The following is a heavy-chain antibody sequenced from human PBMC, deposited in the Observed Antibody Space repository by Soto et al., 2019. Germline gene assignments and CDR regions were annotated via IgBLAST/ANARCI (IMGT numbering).Heavy chain of an antibody. CDR2: IIPIFGTA. V-gene: IGHV1-69*01. Sequence: QVQLVQSGAEVKKPGSSVKVSCKASGGTFSSYAISWVRQAPGQGLEWMGGIIPIFGTATYAQKFQGRVTITADESTSTAYMELRSLRSEDTAVYYCACPYSLIDACDAFDIWGQGTMVTVAS. J-gene: IGHJ3*02. D-gene: IGHD3-16*01. CDR1: GGTFSSYA. CDR3: ACPYSLIDACDAFDI.